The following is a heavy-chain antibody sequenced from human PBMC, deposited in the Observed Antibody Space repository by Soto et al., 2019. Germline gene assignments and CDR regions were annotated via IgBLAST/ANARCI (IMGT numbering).Heavy chain of an antibody. CDR1: GFTSVGPD. J-gene: IGHJ4*02. D-gene: IGHD6-13*01. Sequence: GGSLRLSCAASGFTSVGPDMSWVRQAPGKGLEWVSVIYSGGSTYYADSVKGRFTISRDNSKNTLYLQMNSLRAEDTAVYYCAKGYSSSWYGFVDYWGQGTLVTVSS. CDR3: AKGYSSSWYGFVDY. CDR2: IYSGGST. V-gene: IGHV3-53*01.